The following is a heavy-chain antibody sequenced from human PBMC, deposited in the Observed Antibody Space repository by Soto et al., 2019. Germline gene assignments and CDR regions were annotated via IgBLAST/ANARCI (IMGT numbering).Heavy chain of an antibody. V-gene: IGHV1-69*13. Sequence: SVKVSCKASGGTFSSYRINWVRQAPGQGLEWVGGIVPIYRTADYAQKFQGRVTITADESARTSYMELRSLESQDTAVYYCVRDSGTKLSSSWGQGTLVTVSS. D-gene: IGHD6-13*01. CDR3: VRDSGTKLSSS. CDR1: GGTFSSYR. J-gene: IGHJ4*02. CDR2: IVPIYRTA.